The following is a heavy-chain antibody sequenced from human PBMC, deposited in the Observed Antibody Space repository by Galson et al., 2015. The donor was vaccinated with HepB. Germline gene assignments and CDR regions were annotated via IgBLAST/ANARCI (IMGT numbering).Heavy chain of an antibody. CDR1: GFTFSDYY. CDR2: ISSSSSYT. D-gene: IGHD3-10*01. Sequence: SLRLSCAASGFTFSDYYMSWIRQAPGKGLEWVSYISSSSSYTNYADSVKGRFTISRDNAKNSLYLQMNSLRAEDTAVYYCARDLYSSGSYHWFDPWGQGTLVTVSS. V-gene: IGHV3-11*06. J-gene: IGHJ5*02. CDR3: ARDLYSSGSYHWFDP.